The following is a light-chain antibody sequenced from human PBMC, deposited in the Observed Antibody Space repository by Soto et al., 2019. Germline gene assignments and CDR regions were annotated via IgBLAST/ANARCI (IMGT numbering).Light chain of an antibody. CDR1: SSDGGSYNY. CDR2: EVT. CDR3: SSYAGNNHFV. J-gene: IGLJ1*01. V-gene: IGLV2-8*01. Sequence: QSVLTQPPSASGSPGQSVTISCTGTSSDGGSYNYVSWYQQHPGKAPKLMICEVTKRPSGVPDRFSGSKSGNTASLTVSGLQAEDEADYYCSSYAGNNHFVFGTGTKVTVL.